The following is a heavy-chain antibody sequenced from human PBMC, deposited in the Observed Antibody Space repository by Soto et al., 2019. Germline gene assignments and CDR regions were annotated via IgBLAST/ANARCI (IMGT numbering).Heavy chain of an antibody. Sequence: ASVKVSCKASGYTFTSYGISWVRQAPGQGLEWMGWISAYNGNTNYAQKLQGRVTMTTDTSTSTAYMELRSLRSDDTAVYYCARDAREYSGYDWYFDLWGRGTLVTVSS. J-gene: IGHJ2*01. V-gene: IGHV1-18*01. D-gene: IGHD5-12*01. CDR3: ARDAREYSGYDWYFDL. CDR2: ISAYNGNT. CDR1: GYTFTSYG.